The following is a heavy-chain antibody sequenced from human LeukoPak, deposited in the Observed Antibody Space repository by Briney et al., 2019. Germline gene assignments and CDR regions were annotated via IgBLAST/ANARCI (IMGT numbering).Heavy chain of an antibody. V-gene: IGHV3-23*01. Sequence: GGTLRLSCAASGLTFSIYGMSWVRQAPGKGLEWVSAITGSGSSPYYADSVKGRFTISRDNSKNSLYLQMNSLRAEDTAVYYCARDGEGIAAAGTKSPDYWGQGTLVTVSS. D-gene: IGHD6-13*01. CDR1: GLTFSIYG. J-gene: IGHJ4*02. CDR2: ITGSGSSP. CDR3: ARDGEGIAAAGTKSPDY.